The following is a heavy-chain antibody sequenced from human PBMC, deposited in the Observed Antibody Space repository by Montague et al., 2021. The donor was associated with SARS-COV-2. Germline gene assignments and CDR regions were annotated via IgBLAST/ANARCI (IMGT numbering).Heavy chain of an antibody. V-gene: IGHV4-59*01. Sequence: SETLSLTCTVSGGSISSYYWRWIRPPPGKGLEWIGFIYHSGSTNYNPSLKSRVTISVDTSKNQFSLKLSSVTAADTAVYYCARYTRQIRLIVFDYGMDVWGKVTTVTVAS. J-gene: IGHJ6*04. CDR3: ARYTRQIRLIVFDYGMDV. D-gene: IGHD5-18*01. CDR1: GGSISSYY. CDR2: IYHSGST.